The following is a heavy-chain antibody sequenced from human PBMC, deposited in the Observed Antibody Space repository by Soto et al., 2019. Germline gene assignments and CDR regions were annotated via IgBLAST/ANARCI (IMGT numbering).Heavy chain of an antibody. CDR1: GFTFSSYG. CDR3: ASGYQLPSYGAFDI. Sequence: QVQLVESGGGVVQPGRSLRLSCAASGFTFSSYGMHWVRQAPGKGLEWVAVISYDGSNKYYADSVKGRFTISRDNSKNTLYLQMNSLRAEDTAVYYCASGYQLPSYGAFDIWGQGTMVTVSS. CDR2: ISYDGSNK. J-gene: IGHJ3*02. D-gene: IGHD2-2*01. V-gene: IGHV3-30*03.